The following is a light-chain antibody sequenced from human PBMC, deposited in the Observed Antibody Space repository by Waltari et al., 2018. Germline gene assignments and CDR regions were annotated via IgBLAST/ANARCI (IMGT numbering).Light chain of an antibody. V-gene: IGKV3-20*01. CDR2: GAS. J-gene: IGKJ1*01. CDR3: LQSGSSRWT. Sequence: EIVLTQSPGTLSLSPGERSTLSCRASQSVSSNYLAWFQQKPGQAPRLLIYGASSRDTGIPDRFSGSGSGTDFTLTISRLEPEDFAVYYCLQSGSSRWTFGQGTKVEIK. CDR1: QSVSSNY.